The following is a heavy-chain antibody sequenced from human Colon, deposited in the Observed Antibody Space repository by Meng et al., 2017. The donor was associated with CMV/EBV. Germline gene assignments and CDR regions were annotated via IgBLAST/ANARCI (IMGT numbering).Heavy chain of an antibody. D-gene: IGHD4-23*01. V-gene: IGHV4-39*01. CDR1: GGSISSSSYY. CDR3: ARHLWGGNSGWFDY. J-gene: IGHJ4*02. CDR2: IYYSGST. Sequence: SETLSLTCTVSGGSISSSSYYWGWIRQPPGKGREWIGSIYYSGSTYYNPSLKSRVTISVDTSKNQFSLKLSSVTAADTAVYYCARHLWGGNSGWFDYWGQGTLVTVSS.